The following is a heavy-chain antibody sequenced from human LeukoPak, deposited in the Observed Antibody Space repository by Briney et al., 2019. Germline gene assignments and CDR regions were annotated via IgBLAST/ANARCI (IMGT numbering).Heavy chain of an antibody. CDR2: IYYSGST. CDR3: ARGYSYGYLVYYYYYYMDV. V-gene: IGHV4-59*01. Sequence: PSETLSLTCTVSGGSISSYYWSWIRQPPGKGLEWIGYIYYSGSTNYNPSLKSRVTISVDTSKNQFSLKLSSVTAADTAVYYCARGYSYGYLVYYYYYYMDVWGKGTTVTVSS. D-gene: IGHD5-18*01. CDR1: GGSISSYY. J-gene: IGHJ6*03.